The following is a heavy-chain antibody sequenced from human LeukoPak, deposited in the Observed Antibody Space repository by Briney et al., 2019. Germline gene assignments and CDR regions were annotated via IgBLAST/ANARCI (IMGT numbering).Heavy chain of an antibody. CDR3: ARGPDYDILTGYYTRGFDY. J-gene: IGHJ4*02. CDR1: GFTFSSYG. V-gene: IGHV3-33*01. D-gene: IGHD3-9*01. Sequence: PGRSLRLSCAASGFTFSSYGMHWVRQAPGKGLEWVAVIWYDGSNKYYADSVKGRFTISRGNSKNTLYLQMNSLRAEDTAVYYCARGPDYDILTGYYTRGFDYWGQGTLVTVSS. CDR2: IWYDGSNK.